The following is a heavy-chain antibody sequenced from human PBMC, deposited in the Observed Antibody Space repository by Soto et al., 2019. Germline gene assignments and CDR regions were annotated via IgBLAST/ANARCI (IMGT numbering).Heavy chain of an antibody. CDR1: GFTFSSYG. J-gene: IGHJ4*02. CDR2: IWYDGSNK. V-gene: IGHV3-33*06. Sequence: GGSLRLSCAASGFTFSSYGMHWVRQAPGKGLEWVAVIWYDGSNKYYADSVKGRFTISRDNSKNTLDLQLHSLRAEDTAVYFCAKEGVCSSTSCFIDYWGQGTLVTVSS. CDR3: AKEGVCSSTSCFIDY. D-gene: IGHD2-2*01.